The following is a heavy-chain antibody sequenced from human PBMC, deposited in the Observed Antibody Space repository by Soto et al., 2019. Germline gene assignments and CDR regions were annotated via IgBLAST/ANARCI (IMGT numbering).Heavy chain of an antibody. V-gene: IGHV3-23*01. J-gene: IGHJ4*02. CDR3: AKEVSLNGGNTNGYFDH. CDR2: ICGSGGGT. D-gene: IGHD2-15*01. Sequence: GSLRLSCAASGXTFSTYSMSWVRQAPGKGLEWVSVICGSGGGTYFADFVKSRFSISRDNSKNTLYLQMNSLRPQDTAIHYSAKEVSLNGGNTNGYFDHWGQGTPATVS. CDR1: GXTFSTYS.